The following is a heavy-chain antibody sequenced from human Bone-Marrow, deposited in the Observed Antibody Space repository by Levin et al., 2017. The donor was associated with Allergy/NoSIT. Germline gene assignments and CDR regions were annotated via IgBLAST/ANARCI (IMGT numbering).Heavy chain of an antibody. Sequence: PGGSLRLSCAASGFTFSSFGMHWVRQAPGKGLEWVAVMSYDGGEEFYAHSVKGRFTISRDTSEKMLYLQMNSLRPEDTAMYYCARSTSGSSYNDCQIWGQGTMVTVSS. V-gene: IGHV3-30-3*01. D-gene: IGHD2-8*01. CDR1: GFTFSSFG. CDR3: ARSTSGSSYNDCQI. J-gene: IGHJ3*02. CDR2: MSYDGGEE.